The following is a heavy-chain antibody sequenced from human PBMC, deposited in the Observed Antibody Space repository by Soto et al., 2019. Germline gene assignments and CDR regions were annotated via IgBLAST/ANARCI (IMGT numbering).Heavy chain of an antibody. V-gene: IGHV3-7*05. D-gene: IGHD3-22*01. CDR1: GFAISSYW. CDR2: LREDGSER. CDR3: ARDQKYYYSSAYYDAFDM. J-gene: IGHJ3*02. Sequence: EVQLVESGGGLVQPGGSLRLSCAASGFAISSYWMTWVRQPPGKGLEWVSNLREDGSERQYVDSVNGRFTISRDNAENSLYLKMDCLRAEDTAVYYCARDQKYYYSSAYYDAFDMWGQGTMVTVSS.